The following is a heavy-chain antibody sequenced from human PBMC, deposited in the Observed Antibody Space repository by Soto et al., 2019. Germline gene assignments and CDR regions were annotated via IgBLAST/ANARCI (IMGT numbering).Heavy chain of an antibody. D-gene: IGHD4-17*01. J-gene: IGHJ4*02. CDR3: AKDPYGGNSYFDY. CDR2: ISGSGGST. Sequence: PVGSLRFSCAASGFTFSSYAMSWVRQAPGKGLEWVSAISGSGGSTYYADSVKGRFTISRDNSKNTLYLQMNSLRAEDTAVYYCAKDPYGGNSYFDYWGQGTLVTVSS. V-gene: IGHV3-23*01. CDR1: GFTFSSYA.